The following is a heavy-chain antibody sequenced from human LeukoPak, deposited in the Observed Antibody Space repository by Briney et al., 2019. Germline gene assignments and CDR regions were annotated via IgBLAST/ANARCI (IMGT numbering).Heavy chain of an antibody. V-gene: IGHV4-4*07. J-gene: IGHJ5*02. CDR3: ARDWPYYYGSGSYYQRFDP. CDR1: GGSISSYY. CDR2: IYTSGST. Sequence: PSETLSLTCTVSGGSISSYYWSWIRQPAGKGLEWIGRIYTSGSTYYNPFLKSRVTISVDTSKNQFSLKLSSVTAADTAVYYCARDWPYYYGSGSYYQRFDPWGQGTLVTVSS. D-gene: IGHD3-10*01.